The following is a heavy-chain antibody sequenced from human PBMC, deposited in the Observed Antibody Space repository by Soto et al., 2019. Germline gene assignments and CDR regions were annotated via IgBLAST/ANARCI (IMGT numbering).Heavy chain of an antibody. CDR1: GFTVSSNY. CDR2: IYSGGST. CDR3: AREGDGTDY. J-gene: IGHJ4*02. V-gene: IGHV3-53*04. Sequence: EVQLVESGGGLVQPGGSLRLSCAASGFTVSSNYMSWVRQAPGKGLEWVSVIYSGGSTYYADSVKGRFTISRHNSKNTLYLKMNSLRAEDKDVYYCAREGDGTDYWGQGTLVTVSS. D-gene: IGHD6-13*01.